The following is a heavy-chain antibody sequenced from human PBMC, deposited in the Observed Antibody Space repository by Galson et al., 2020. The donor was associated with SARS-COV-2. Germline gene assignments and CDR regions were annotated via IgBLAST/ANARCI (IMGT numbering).Heavy chain of an antibody. CDR3: AHSMVRGVIEFYYGMDV. V-gene: IGHV2-5*02. CDR2: IYWDDDK. D-gene: IGHD3-10*01. CDR1: GFSLSTSGVG. J-gene: IGHJ6*02. Sequence: SGPTLVKPTQTLTLTCTFSGFSLSTSGVGVGWIRQPPGKALEWLAVIYWDDDKRYSPSLKNRPTITKDTSKNQVVLKMTNMDPLDTATYYCAHSMVRGVIEFYYGMDVWGQGTAVTVSS.